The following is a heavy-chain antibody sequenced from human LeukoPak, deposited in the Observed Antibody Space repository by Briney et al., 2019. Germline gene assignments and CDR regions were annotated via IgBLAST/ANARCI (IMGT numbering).Heavy chain of an antibody. J-gene: IGHJ4*02. CDR3: ARGFREREYASGPDY. Sequence: SETLSLTCTVSGGSISSYYWSWIRQPPGKGLEWIGYIYYSGSTNYNPSLKSRVTISVDTSKNQFSLKLSSVTAADTAVYYCARGFREREYASGPDYWGQGTLVTVSS. V-gene: IGHV4-59*01. CDR2: IYYSGST. CDR1: GGSISSYY. D-gene: IGHD3-10*01.